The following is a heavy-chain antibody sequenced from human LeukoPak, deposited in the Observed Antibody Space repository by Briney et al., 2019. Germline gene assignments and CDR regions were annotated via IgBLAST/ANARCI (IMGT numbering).Heavy chain of an antibody. V-gene: IGHV4-38-2*02. Sequence: PSETLSLTCTVSGYSINNGYYWGWIRQPPGKGLEWIGSIYHSGSTYYKPSLKSRVTISVDTSKNQFSLKLSSVTAADTAVYYCARVSVLTADLDYWGPGTLVTVSS. CDR2: IYHSGST. CDR3: ARVSVLTADLDY. CDR1: GYSINNGYY. D-gene: IGHD4/OR15-4a*01. J-gene: IGHJ4*02.